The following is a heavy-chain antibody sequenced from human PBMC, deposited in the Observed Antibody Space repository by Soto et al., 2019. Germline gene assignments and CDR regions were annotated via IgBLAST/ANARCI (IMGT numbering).Heavy chain of an antibody. J-gene: IGHJ4*02. CDR1: GYTFINHG. CDR3: ARDFYPRAYYFDP. CDR2: VSGSNGNT. Sequence: QVQLVQSEAEVKKPGASVKVSCEASGYTFINHGISWVRQAPGQGREWMGWVSGSNGNTKYAQKFQGRVTMTTETSTSTAHMELRNLRSDDTAVYFCARDFYPRAYYFDPWGQGTLVTVSS. D-gene: IGHD3-10*01. V-gene: IGHV1-18*04.